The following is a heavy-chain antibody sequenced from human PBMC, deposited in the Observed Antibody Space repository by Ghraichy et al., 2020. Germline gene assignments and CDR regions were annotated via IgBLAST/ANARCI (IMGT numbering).Heavy chain of an antibody. CDR3: ARDSSGYYNMDY. D-gene: IGHD3-22*01. J-gene: IGHJ4*02. Sequence: SQTLSLTCTVSGGSISGGAHYWSWIRQHPEKGLEWIGYIYFSGTTYYNPSLQSRVTISVDTSENQFSLKLTSVTAADTAMYYCARDSSGYYNMDYWGQGILVTVSS. CDR2: IYFSGTT. V-gene: IGHV4-31*02. CDR1: GGSISGGAHY.